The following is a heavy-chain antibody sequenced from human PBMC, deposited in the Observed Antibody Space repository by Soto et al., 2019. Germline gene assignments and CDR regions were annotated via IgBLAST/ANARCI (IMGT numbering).Heavy chain of an antibody. J-gene: IGHJ3*02. CDR1: GYTFTSYG. V-gene: IGHV1-2*04. Sequence: GASVKVSCKASGYTFTSYGISWVRQAPGQGLEWMGWISPNSGGTNYAQKFQGWVTMTRDTSISTAYMELSRLRSDDTAVYYCAITFDYGDYVAFDIWGQGTMVTVS. CDR3: AITFDYGDYVAFDI. D-gene: IGHD4-17*01. CDR2: ISPNSGGT.